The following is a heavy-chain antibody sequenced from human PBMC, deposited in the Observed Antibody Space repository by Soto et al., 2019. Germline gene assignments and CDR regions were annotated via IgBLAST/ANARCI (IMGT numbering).Heavy chain of an antibody. CDR2: IYYSGST. J-gene: IGHJ4*02. CDR3: ARARDHFDY. CDR1: GGSISSYY. V-gene: IGHV4-59*12. Sequence: SETLSLTCTVSGGSISSYYWSWIRQPPGKGLEWIGYIYYSGSTNYNPSLKSRVTISVDTSKNQFSLKLSSVTAADTAVYYCARARDHFDYWGQGTLVTVSS.